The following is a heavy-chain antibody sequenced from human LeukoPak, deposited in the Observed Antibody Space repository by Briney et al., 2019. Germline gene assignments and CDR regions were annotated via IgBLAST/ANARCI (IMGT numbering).Heavy chain of an antibody. CDR1: GGTFSSYA. J-gene: IGHJ4*02. D-gene: IGHD4-17*01. CDR3: ARDYDYGDYVRFDY. Sequence: SVKVSCKASGGTFSSYAVSWVRQAPGQGLEWMGRIIPIFGTANYAQKFQGRVTITTDESTSTAYMELSSLRSEDTAVYYCARDYDYGDYVRFDYWGQGTLVTVSS. CDR2: IIPIFGTA. V-gene: IGHV1-69*05.